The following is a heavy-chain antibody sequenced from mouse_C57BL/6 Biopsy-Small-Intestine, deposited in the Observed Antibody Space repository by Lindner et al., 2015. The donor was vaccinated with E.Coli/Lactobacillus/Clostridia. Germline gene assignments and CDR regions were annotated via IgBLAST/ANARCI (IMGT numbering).Heavy chain of an antibody. D-gene: IGHD1-1*01. CDR1: GYTFTEYT. Sequence: VQLQESGAELVKPGASVKLSCKASGYTFTEYTIHWVKQRSGQGLEWIGWFYPGSGSMKFNEKFKDKAILTADKSTSTVYMELTRLTSEDSAVYFCARDFSSSASFAYWGQGTLVTVSA. CDR2: FYPGSGSM. V-gene: IGHV1-62-2*01. J-gene: IGHJ3*01. CDR3: ARDFSSSASFAY.